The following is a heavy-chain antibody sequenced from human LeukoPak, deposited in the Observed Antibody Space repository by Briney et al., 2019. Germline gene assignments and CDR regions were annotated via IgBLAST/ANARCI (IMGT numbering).Heavy chain of an antibody. CDR3: ARVYKGSGWYFYAFDI. CDR2: IYYSGST. J-gene: IGHJ3*02. D-gene: IGHD6-19*01. CDR1: GGSISSYY. V-gene: IGHV4-59*01. Sequence: PSETLSLTCTVSGGSISSYYWSWIRQPPGKGLEWIGYIYYSGSTNYNPSLKSRVTISVDTSKNQFSLKLSSVTAADTAVYYCARVYKGSGWYFYAFDIWGQGTMVTVSS.